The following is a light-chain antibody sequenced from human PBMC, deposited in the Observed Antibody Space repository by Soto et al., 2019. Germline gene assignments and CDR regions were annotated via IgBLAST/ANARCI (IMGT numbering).Light chain of an antibody. CDR2: AAS. CDR3: QKYNSAPLT. J-gene: IGKJ3*01. V-gene: IGKV1-27*01. Sequence: DLQLTQSPSSLSASVGDRVTITCRATQGIYNYLAWYQQKPGKVPKLLINAASTLQSGVPSRFSGSGSGTDFTLTISSLQPEDVATYYCQKYNSAPLTFGTGTKVEIK. CDR1: QGIYNY.